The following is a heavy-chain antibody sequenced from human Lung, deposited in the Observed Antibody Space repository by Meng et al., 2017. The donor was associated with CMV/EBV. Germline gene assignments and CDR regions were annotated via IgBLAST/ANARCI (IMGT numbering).Heavy chain of an antibody. CDR2: INSNSNNI. CDR1: GFSFNTYT. CDR3: ARDRRYDTSGYPDD. D-gene: IGHD3-22*01. J-gene: IGHJ4*02. Sequence: ESXKISXASSGFSFNTYTLNWVRQAPGKGLEWVSSINSNSNNILYADSVKGRFTISRDNAKGSLSLQMNSLRAEDTAVDYCARDRRYDTSGYPDDWGQGTXVTVSS. V-gene: IGHV3-21*01.